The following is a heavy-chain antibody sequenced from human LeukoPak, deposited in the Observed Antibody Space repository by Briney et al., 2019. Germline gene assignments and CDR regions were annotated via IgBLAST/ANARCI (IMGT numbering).Heavy chain of an antibody. CDR1: GGSISSSDFY. J-gene: IGHJ4*02. D-gene: IGHD6-13*01. CDR3: ARHGSAAVGPVFDF. V-gene: IGHV4-39*01. Sequence: PSETLSLTCTVSGGSISSSDFYWGWIRQPPGKGLEWIGSIYYSGSTFYYPSLKSRVTISVDTSKNQFSLKLNSATAADTAVYYCARHGSAAVGPVFDFWGQGTLVTVSS. CDR2: IYYSGST.